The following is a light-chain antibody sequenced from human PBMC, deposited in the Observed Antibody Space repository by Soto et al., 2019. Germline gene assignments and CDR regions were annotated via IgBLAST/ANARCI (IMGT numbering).Light chain of an antibody. V-gene: IGKV1-27*01. CDR2: SAS. Sequence: MSISPSSLSATIGDRVTITCRASRGVRNYLAWYQQKPGKVPKLLIYSASTLQSGVPSRFSGTGSGTDFPLTISILQPEDVATYYCQKYNSAHQTFGQGTKV. CDR1: RGVRNY. J-gene: IGKJ1*01. CDR3: QKYNSAHQT.